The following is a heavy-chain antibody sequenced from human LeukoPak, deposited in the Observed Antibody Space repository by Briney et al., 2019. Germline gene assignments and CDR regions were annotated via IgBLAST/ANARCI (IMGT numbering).Heavy chain of an antibody. V-gene: IGHV3-74*01. CDR2: INTDASNT. CDR1: GFTFSRFW. D-gene: IGHD1-26*01. J-gene: IGHJ4*02. Sequence: PGGSLRLSCAASGFTFSRFWMHWGRQAPGKGLVWVSRINTDASNTIYADSVKGRFTISRDNAKNTLYLQMNSLRAEDTAVYYCARDQSIAGPTTADYWGQGTLVTVSS. CDR3: ARDQSIAGPTTADY.